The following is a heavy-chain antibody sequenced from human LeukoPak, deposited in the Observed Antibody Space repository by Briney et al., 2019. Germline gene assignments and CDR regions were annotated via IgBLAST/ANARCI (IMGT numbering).Heavy chain of an antibody. Sequence: ASVKVSCKASGYTFTSYYIHWVRQAPGQGLEWMGLINPSGGSTNYAQKFQGRVTMTRDTSTSTVYMELSSLRSEDTAVYYCARGQRRPRWLSYYYYMDVWGKGTAVTISS. J-gene: IGHJ6*03. CDR2: INPSGGST. CDR3: ARGQRRPRWLSYYYYMDV. CDR1: GYTFTSYY. D-gene: IGHD6-19*01. V-gene: IGHV1-46*01.